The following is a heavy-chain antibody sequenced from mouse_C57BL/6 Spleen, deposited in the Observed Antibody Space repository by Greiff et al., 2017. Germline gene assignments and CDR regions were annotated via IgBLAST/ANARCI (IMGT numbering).Heavy chain of an antibody. V-gene: IGHV1-26*01. CDR1: GYTFTDYY. CDR2: INPSNGGT. CDR3: ALVSYPLPFAY. J-gene: IGHJ3*01. D-gene: IGHD5-5*01. Sequence: VQLQHSGPELVKPGASVQISCQASGYTFTDYYMHWVTQSHGKSLEWIGDINPSNGGTSSTQKFKSKATLTVDKSSSTADMELRSLTSEDSSVYYWALVSYPLPFAYWGQGTLVTVSA.